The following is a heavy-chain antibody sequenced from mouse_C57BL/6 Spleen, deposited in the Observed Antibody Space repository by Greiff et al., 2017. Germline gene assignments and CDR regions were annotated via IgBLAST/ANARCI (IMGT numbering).Heavy chain of an antibody. CDR1: GYTFTSYW. CDR2: IHPNSGST. D-gene: IGHD1-1*01. V-gene: IGHV1-64*01. Sequence: QVQLQQPGAELVKPGASVKLSCKASGYTFTSYWMHWVKQRPGQGLEWIGMIHPNSGSTNYNEKFKSKATLTVDKSSSTAYMQLSSLTSEDSAVYYCARDPNYYGSSGAYRGQGTLVTVSA. J-gene: IGHJ3*01. CDR3: ARDPNYYGSSGAY.